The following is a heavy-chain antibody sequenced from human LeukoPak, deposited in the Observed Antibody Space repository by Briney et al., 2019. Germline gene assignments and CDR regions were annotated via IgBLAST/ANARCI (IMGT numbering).Heavy chain of an antibody. V-gene: IGHV3-21*01. CDR3: ARTIAAAGEVDY. CDR1: GFTFSSYS. Sequence: PGGSLRLSCAASGFTFSSYSMSWVRQAPGKGLEWVSSISSSSSYIYYADSVKGRFTISRDNAKNSLYLQMNSLRAEDTAVYYCARTIAAAGEVDYWGQGTLVTVSS. CDR2: ISSSSSYI. J-gene: IGHJ4*02. D-gene: IGHD6-13*01.